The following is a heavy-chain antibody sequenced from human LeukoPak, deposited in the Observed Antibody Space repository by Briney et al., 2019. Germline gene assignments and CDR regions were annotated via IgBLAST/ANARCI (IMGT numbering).Heavy chain of an antibody. Sequence: PSQTLSLTCSVSGGSISSASYYWNRIRQPAGKGLEWIGHIYSSGDTNYNPSLKSRVTISVDTSKNQFSLKLSSVTAADTAVYYCARGLQPYYYYYMDVWGKGTTVTVSS. CDR2: IYSSGDT. CDR1: GGSISSASYY. CDR3: ARGLQPYYYYYMDV. D-gene: IGHD4-11*01. V-gene: IGHV4-61*09. J-gene: IGHJ6*03.